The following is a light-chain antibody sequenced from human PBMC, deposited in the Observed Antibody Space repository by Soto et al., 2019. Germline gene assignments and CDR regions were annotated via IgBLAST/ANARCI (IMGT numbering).Light chain of an antibody. Sequence: EVVMTQSPATLSVSPGERVTLSCRASQSVSSNLAWYQQKPGQAPRLLIYGASTRATGIPARFSGGGSGTEFTLTISSLQSEDFAVYYCHQYDNWPLWTFGQGTKVEIK. V-gene: IGKV3-15*01. CDR1: QSVSSN. J-gene: IGKJ1*01. CDR2: GAS. CDR3: HQYDNWPLWT.